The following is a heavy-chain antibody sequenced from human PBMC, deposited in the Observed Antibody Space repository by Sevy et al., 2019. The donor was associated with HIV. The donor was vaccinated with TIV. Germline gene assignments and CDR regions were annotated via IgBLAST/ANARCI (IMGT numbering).Heavy chain of an antibody. CDR1: GGSISSYY. CDR2: IYYSGST. V-gene: IGHV4-59*01. Sequence: SETLSLTCTVSGGSISSYYWSWIRQPPGKGLEWIGYIYYSGSTNYNPSLKSRVTISVDTSKNQFSLKLSSVTAADTAVYYCAGDISYCGGDCYPEQNWFDPWGQGTLVTVSS. CDR3: AGDISYCGGDCYPEQNWFDP. D-gene: IGHD2-21*01. J-gene: IGHJ5*02.